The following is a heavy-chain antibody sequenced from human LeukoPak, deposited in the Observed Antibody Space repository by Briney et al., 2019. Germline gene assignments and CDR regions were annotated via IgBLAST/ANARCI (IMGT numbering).Heavy chain of an antibody. D-gene: IGHD1-7*01. J-gene: IGHJ6*03. CDR2: ISSRSSDI. Sequence: PGGSLRLSCEASGFTFSSYSMNWVRQAPGRGLEWVSSISSRSSDIYYADSVKGRFTISRDNARHSLYLQMNSLRAEDTAVYYCARPLTGTTFGYYYYMDVWGKGTTVTVSS. CDR1: GFTFSSYS. V-gene: IGHV3-21*01. CDR3: ARPLTGTTFGYYYYMDV.